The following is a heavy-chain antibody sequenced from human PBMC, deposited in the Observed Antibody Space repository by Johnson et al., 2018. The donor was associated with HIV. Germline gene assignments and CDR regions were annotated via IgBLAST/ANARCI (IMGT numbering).Heavy chain of an antibody. Sequence: DVQLVESGGGLMQPGGSLRLSCAASGFTVSGNYMNWVRQAPGKGLEWVSVIYSGGSTYYADSVKGRFTISRDNSKHTLYLQMNILRAADTAVYYCAPMGGYYDSSGYYPAGAFDIWGQGTMVTVSS. J-gene: IGHJ3*02. CDR3: APMGGYYDSSGYYPAGAFDI. V-gene: IGHV3-53*01. CDR1: GFTVSGNY. CDR2: IYSGGST. D-gene: IGHD3-22*01.